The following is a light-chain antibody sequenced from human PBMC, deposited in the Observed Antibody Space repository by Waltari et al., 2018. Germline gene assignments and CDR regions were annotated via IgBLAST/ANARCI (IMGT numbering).Light chain of an antibody. CDR1: QSIISY. V-gene: IGKV1-39*01. J-gene: IGKJ5*01. Sequence: DIQMTQSPYSLSASVGDRVPITCRASQSIISYLNWDQQKPGKAPTLRIYAASSLQSGVPSRFSGSGSVTDFTLTISSLQPEDFATYYCHQSYSTPITFGQGTRLEIK. CDR3: HQSYSTPIT. CDR2: AAS.